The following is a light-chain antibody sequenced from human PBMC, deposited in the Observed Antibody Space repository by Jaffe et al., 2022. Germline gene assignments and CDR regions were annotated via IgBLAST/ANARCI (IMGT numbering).Light chain of an antibody. CDR2: GNS. J-gene: IGLJ7*01. V-gene: IGLV1-40*01. CDR1: SSNIGAHYD. Sequence: QSVLTQPPSVSGAPGQRVTISCTGSSSNIGAHYDVHWYQQLPGTAPKLLIYGNSNRPSGVPDRFSGSKSGTSASLAITGLQAEDEADYYCQSYDSSLSASVFGGGTQLTVL. CDR3: QSYDSSLSASV.